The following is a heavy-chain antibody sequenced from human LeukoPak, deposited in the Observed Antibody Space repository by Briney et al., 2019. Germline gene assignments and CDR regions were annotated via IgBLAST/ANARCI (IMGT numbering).Heavy chain of an antibody. J-gene: IGHJ4*02. CDR2: ISGSGGST. D-gene: IGHD3-10*01. V-gene: IGHV3-23*01. CDR1: GFTFSSYA. CDR3: AKGFNSGSSIRSFDY. Sequence: GGSLRLSCAASGFTFSSYAMSWVRQAPGKGLEWVSAISGSGGSTYYADSVKGRFTISRDNSKNTLYLQMNSLRAEDTAAYYCAKGFNSGSSIRSFDYRGQGTLVTVSS.